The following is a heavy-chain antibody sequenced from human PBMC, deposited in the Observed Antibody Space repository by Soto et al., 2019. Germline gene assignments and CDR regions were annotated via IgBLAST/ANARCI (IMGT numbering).Heavy chain of an antibody. CDR1: GFTFSNYA. CDR2: FSGSGGST. D-gene: IGHD3-3*01. Sequence: QLVESGGGVVQPGGSLRLSCAAAGFTFSNYALTWVRQSPGKGLEWVSTFSGSGGSTYYADSVRGRFTISRDNSKNTLFLQMNSLRVEDTAIYYCARDWTGDTCPCLDVWGQGTTVSVSS. J-gene: IGHJ6*02. CDR3: ARDWTGDTCPCLDV. V-gene: IGHV3-23*04.